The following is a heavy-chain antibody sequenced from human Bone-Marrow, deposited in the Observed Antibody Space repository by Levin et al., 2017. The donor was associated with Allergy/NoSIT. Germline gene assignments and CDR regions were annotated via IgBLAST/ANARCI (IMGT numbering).Heavy chain of an antibody. J-gene: IGHJ4*02. D-gene: IGHD3-3*01. CDR2: INHSGST. Sequence: PSETLSLTCAVYGGSFSGYYWSWIRQPPGKGLEWIGEINHSGSTNYNPSLKSRVTISVDTSKNQFSLKLSSVTAADTAVYYCARVGSGYYTYWGQGTLVTVSS. CDR1: GGSFSGYY. V-gene: IGHV4-34*01. CDR3: ARVGSGYYTY.